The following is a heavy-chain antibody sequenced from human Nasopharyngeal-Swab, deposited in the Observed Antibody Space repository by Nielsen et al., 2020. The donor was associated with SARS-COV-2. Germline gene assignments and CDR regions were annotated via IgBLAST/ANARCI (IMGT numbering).Heavy chain of an antibody. CDR1: GFTFRSYA. V-gene: IGHV3-23*01. Sequence: GESLKISCAASGFTFRSYAISWVRQAPGKGLEWVSVISGSDHTTYYADSVKGRFTISRDNSKNTVNLQMNSLRAEDTAVYYCARATPTYSGGDFDYWGQGTLVTVSS. J-gene: IGHJ4*02. D-gene: IGHD2-15*01. CDR3: ARATPTYSGGDFDY. CDR2: ISGSDHTT.